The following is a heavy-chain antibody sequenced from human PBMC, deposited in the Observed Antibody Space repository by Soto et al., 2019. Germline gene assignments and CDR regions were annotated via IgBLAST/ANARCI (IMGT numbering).Heavy chain of an antibody. J-gene: IGHJ6*03. Sequence: QVQLQQWGAGLLKPSETLSLTCAVYGGSFSGYQWTWIRQTPGKGLEWIGEINDSGNINYNPSLKSRVTKFLDTPKKQISLKLSSVTAADTAVYYCARGLILWFGELSRRGGYYYYMDVWGEGTTVIVSS. V-gene: IGHV4-34*01. CDR2: INDSGNI. CDR1: GGSFSGYQ. CDR3: ARGLILWFGELSRRGGYYYYMDV. D-gene: IGHD3-10*01.